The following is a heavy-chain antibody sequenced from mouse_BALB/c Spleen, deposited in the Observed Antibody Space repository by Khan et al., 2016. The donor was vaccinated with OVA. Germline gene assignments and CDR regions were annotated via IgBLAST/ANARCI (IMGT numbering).Heavy chain of an antibody. V-gene: IGHV1S56*01. D-gene: IGHD2-3*01. CDR2: IYPGNINT. CDR3: ARDGYFVGDAMDY. CDR1: GYAFTTYY. Sequence: QVQLQQSGPELVKPGASVRISCKASGYAFTTYYIHWVKQRPGQGLEWIGWIYPGNINTKYNEKFKGKATLTADKSSSTVYMQVISLTSEDSAVYFSARDGYFVGDAMDYWGQGTSVTVSS. J-gene: IGHJ4*01.